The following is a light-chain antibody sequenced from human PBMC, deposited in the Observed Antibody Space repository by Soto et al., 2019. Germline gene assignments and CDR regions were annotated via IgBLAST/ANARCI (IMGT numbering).Light chain of an antibody. J-gene: IGKJ1*01. V-gene: IGKV3-15*01. Sequence: EIVMTQSPATLSVSPGERATLSCRASQSVTSTLAWDQQKPGQAPRLVIHGASIRATGIPARFGGTGSGTEFSLTISSMHSENYAVYYCKQYSNWPSSTFGQGTKVEIK. CDR2: GAS. CDR3: KQYSNWPSST. CDR1: QSVTST.